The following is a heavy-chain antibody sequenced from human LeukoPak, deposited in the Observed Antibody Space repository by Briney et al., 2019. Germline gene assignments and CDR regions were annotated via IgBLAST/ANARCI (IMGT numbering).Heavy chain of an antibody. CDR1: GFTFSDYY. D-gene: IGHD1-1*01. V-gene: IGHV3-11*01. Sequence: GGSLRLSCAASGFTFSDYYMSWIRQAPGKGLEWIAYISNRGATMYYRDSVKGRFAISRDNAKSSLYLQMNSLRGEDTASYYCARGNEGAFDSWGQGILVTVSS. J-gene: IGHJ5*01. CDR3: ARGNEGAFDS. CDR2: ISNRGATM.